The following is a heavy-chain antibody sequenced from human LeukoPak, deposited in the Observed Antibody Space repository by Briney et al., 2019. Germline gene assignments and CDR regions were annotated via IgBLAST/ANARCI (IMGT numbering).Heavy chain of an antibody. J-gene: IGHJ3*01. CDR1: GYTFTSYY. V-gene: IGHV1-46*01. D-gene: IGHD1-26*01. CDR3: ARDPSNSGTYYKVGAFDF. CDR2: INPSGGST. Sequence: GSVKVSCKASGYTFTSYYTHWVRQAPGQGLEWMGIINPSGGSTTYAQKFQDRVTMTRDTSTSTVYMELSSLRFEDTAVYYCARDPSNSGTYYKVGAFDFWGQGTMVTVSS.